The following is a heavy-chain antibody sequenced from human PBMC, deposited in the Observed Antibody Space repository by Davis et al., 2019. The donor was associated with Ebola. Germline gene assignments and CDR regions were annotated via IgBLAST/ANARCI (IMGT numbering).Heavy chain of an antibody. CDR1: GYTFTNNG. V-gene: IGHV1-18*01. D-gene: IGHD3-22*01. J-gene: IGHJ4*02. CDR3: ARTRDQYYDSSGYWDF. Sequence: AASVKVSCKASGYTFTNNGITWVRQAPGQGLEWIGWISAYNGNTNYAQKLQGRVTMTTDTSTSTAYMELRSLRSDDTAVYYCARTRDQYYDSSGYWDFWGQGALVTVSS. CDR2: ISAYNGNT.